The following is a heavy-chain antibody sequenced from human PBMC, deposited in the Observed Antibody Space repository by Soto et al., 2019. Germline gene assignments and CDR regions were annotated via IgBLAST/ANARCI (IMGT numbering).Heavy chain of an antibody. CDR3: ARPYGGKIGDAPDL. J-gene: IGHJ3*01. CDR1: GFTFSSYA. CDR2: ISDAAGSA. D-gene: IGHD4-17*01. Sequence: GGSLRLSCAASGFTFSSYAMSWVRQVPGKGLEWVSTISDAAGSAYYVDSVKGRFTISRDNSKKTLYLQMNSLRAEDSAVYYCARPYGGKIGDAPDLWGQGTMVTVSS. V-gene: IGHV3-23*01.